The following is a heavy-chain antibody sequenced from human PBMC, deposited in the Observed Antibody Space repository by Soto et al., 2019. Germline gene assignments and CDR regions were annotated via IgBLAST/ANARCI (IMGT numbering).Heavy chain of an antibody. J-gene: IGHJ4*02. D-gene: IGHD6-6*01. Sequence: EVQLLESGGGLVPPGGSLRLSCAASGFTFSTYAMSWVRQAPGKGREWVSAISGSGGSTYYADSVKGRFTISRDKSKNTLYMKMNSLRAEDTAVYYCAKNWDTTSSSSSHWGQGTLVTVSS. V-gene: IGHV3-23*01. CDR2: ISGSGGST. CDR1: GFTFSTYA. CDR3: AKNWDTTSSSSSH.